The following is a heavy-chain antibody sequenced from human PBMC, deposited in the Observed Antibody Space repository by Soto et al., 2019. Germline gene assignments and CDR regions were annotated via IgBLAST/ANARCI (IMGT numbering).Heavy chain of an antibody. Sequence: GGSLRLSCAASGFTFSSYAMSWVRQAPGKGLEWVSAISGSGGSTYYADSVKGRFTISRDNSKNTLYLQMNSLRAEDTAVYYCAKQYTSDTIFGVVSFWFNGMDVWGQGTTVTVSS. CDR1: GFTFSSYA. CDR3: AKQYTSDTIFGVVSFWFNGMDV. J-gene: IGHJ6*02. CDR2: ISGSGGST. V-gene: IGHV3-23*01. D-gene: IGHD3-3*01.